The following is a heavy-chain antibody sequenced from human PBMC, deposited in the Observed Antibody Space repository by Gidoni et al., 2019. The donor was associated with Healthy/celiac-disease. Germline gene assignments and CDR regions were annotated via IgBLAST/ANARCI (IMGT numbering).Heavy chain of an antibody. CDR3: AKDNSYDYGYFDY. Sequence: EVQLLESGGGLVQPGVSLRLSCAASGFTFSSYAMSWVRQAPGKGLEWVSAISGSGGSTYYADSVKGRFTISRDNSKNTLYLQMNSLRAEDTAVYYCAKDNSYDYGYFDYWGQGTLVTVSS. V-gene: IGHV3-23*01. J-gene: IGHJ4*02. CDR2: ISGSGGST. D-gene: IGHD5-12*01. CDR1: GFTFSSYA.